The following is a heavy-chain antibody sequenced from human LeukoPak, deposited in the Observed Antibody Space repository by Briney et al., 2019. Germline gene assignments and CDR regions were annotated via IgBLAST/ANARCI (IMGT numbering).Heavy chain of an antibody. V-gene: IGHV3-7*01. CDR2: IRQDGTEI. D-gene: IGHD3-10*02. CDR3: ARCSSRRSASDY. J-gene: IGHJ4*02. CDR1: GFTFCSHW. Sequence: GVSLRLSCAASGFTFCSHWMIWVRQAPGKGLEWVANIRQDGTEIYYVDSVKGRFTISRDNAKNSLYLQMNSLRADDTAVYYCARCSSRRSASDYWGQGTLVTVSS.